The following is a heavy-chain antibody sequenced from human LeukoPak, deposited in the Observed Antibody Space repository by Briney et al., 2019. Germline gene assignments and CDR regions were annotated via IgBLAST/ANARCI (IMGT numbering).Heavy chain of an antibody. D-gene: IGHD2-15*01. CDR1: GFTFSSYD. CDR3: ARTYGSGSLDY. J-gene: IGHJ4*02. Sequence: GGSLRLSCAASGFTFSSYDMHWVRQAPGKGLEWISYISGRGEAIFYADSVQGRFTISRDNAKNSIYLQMNGLTAEDTAVYYCARTYGSGSLDYGGQGTLVTVSS. V-gene: IGHV3-48*01. CDR2: ISGRGEAI.